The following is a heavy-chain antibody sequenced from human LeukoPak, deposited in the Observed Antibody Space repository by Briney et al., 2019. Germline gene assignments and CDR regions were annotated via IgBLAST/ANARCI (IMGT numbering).Heavy chain of an antibody. CDR3: AGGYSSGWLIDY. Sequence: YPGGPLRLSCAASGFTFSSYGMHWVRQAPGKGLEWVAFIRHDGSNKYYADSVKGRFTISRDNSKNTLYLQMNSLRAEDTAVYYCAGGYSSGWLIDYWGQGTLVTVSS. J-gene: IGHJ4*02. D-gene: IGHD6-19*01. CDR1: GFTFSSYG. CDR2: IRHDGSNK. V-gene: IGHV3-30*02.